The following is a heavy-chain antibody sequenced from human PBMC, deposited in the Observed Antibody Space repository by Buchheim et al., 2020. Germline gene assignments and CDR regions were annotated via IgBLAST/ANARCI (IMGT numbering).Heavy chain of an antibody. D-gene: IGHD1-26*01. CDR1: TFTFSSYE. Sequence: EVQLVESGGGLVQPGGSLRLPCAASTFTFSSYEMNWVRQAPGKGLEWVSYISISGRTIYYADSVKGRFTISRDNAKHSLYLQVNSLRAEDTAVYYCARDGSEGAFDSWGQGTL. CDR3: ARDGSEGAFDS. V-gene: IGHV3-48*03. J-gene: IGHJ4*02. CDR2: ISISGRTI.